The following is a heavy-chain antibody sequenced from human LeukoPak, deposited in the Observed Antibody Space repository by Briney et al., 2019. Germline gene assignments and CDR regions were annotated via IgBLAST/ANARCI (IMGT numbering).Heavy chain of an antibody. J-gene: IGHJ6*03. Sequence: GGSLRLSCADSGFTFSYYSMNWVRQAPGRGLEWVSCISSSSSLIFYSDSVRGGFTISRDNDKNLLYLNMNSLRVEDTAVYYCAKVDRGDYSSSPVPYYNYYMNVWGKGTTVTVSS. CDR3: AKVDRGDYSSSPVPYYNYYMNV. D-gene: IGHD6-13*01. CDR1: GFTFSYYS. V-gene: IGHV3-21*01. CDR2: ISSSSSLI.